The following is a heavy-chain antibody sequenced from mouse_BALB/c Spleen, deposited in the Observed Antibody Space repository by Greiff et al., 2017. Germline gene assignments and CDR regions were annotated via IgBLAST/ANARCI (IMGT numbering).Heavy chain of an antibody. CDR2: IRNKANGYTT. Sequence: EVKLVESGGGLVQPGGSLRLSCATSGFTFTDYYMSWVRQPPGKALEWLGFIRNKANGYTTEYSASVKGRFTISRDNSQSILYHQMNTLRAEDSATYYCARDKGTGFDYWGQGTTLTVSS. CDR1: GFTFTDYY. D-gene: IGHD4-1*01. V-gene: IGHV7-3*02. J-gene: IGHJ2*01. CDR3: ARDKGTGFDY.